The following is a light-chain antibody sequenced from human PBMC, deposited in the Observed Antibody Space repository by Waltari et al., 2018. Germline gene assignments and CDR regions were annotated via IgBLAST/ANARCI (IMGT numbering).Light chain of an antibody. Sequence: QSVLTQPPSVSGAPGQRVTISCPGSSSTIGAGYDVPWYQPLPGTAPKHLINGNSNRPSGVPDRFSGSKSGTSASLAITGLQAEDEADYYCQAYDSSLSGVVFGGGTKLTVL. CDR1: SSTIGAGYD. CDR3: QAYDSSLSGVV. V-gene: IGLV1-40*01. J-gene: IGLJ2*01. CDR2: GNS.